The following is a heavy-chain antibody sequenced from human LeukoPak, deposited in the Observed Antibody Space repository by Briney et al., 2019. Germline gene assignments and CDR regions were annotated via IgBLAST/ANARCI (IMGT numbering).Heavy chain of an antibody. V-gene: IGHV1-2*02. J-gene: IGHJ5*02. D-gene: IGHD1-7*01. CDR2: INPNSGGT. CDR3: ARGSNWNYGWFDP. CDR1: GYTFTGYC. Sequence: ASVKVSCKASGYTFTGYCMHWVRQAPGQGLEWMGWINPNSGGTNYAQKFQGRVTMTRDTSISTAYMELSRLRSDDTAVYYCARGSNWNYGWFDPWGQGTLVTVSS.